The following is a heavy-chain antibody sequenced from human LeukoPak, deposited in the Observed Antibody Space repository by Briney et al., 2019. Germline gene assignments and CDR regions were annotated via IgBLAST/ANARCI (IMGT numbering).Heavy chain of an antibody. CDR2: ISGSGGST. Sequence: GGSLRLSCAASGFTFSTYAMSWVRQTPGKGLEWVSAISGSGGSTYYADSVEGRFTISRDNSKSTLYLQMNSLRAEDTAVYYCAKSRVSYYYGMDVWGQGTTVTVSS. J-gene: IGHJ6*02. CDR3: AKSRVSYYYGMDV. V-gene: IGHV3-23*01. CDR1: GFTFSTYA.